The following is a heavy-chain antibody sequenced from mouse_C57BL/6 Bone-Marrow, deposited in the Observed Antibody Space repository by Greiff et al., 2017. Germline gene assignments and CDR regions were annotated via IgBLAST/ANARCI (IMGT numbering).Heavy chain of an antibody. Sequence: QVHVKQSGAELARPGASVKLSCKASGYTFTSYGISWVKQRTGQGLEWIGEIYPRSGNTYYNEKFKGKATLTADKSSSTAYMELRSLTSEDSAVYSCARLLYYFDYWGQGTTLTVSS. CDR3: ARLLYYFDY. CDR2: IYPRSGNT. J-gene: IGHJ2*01. CDR1: GYTFTSYG. V-gene: IGHV1-81*01.